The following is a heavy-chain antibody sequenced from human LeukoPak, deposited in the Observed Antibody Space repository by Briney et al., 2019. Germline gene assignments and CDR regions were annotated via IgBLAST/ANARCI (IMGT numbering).Heavy chain of an antibody. CDR3: ARVQFTFYNWHEGWLDP. V-gene: IGHV5-51*01. J-gene: IGHJ5*02. CDR2: IYPGDSDT. Sequence: GESLKISCKGSGYSFTSYWIGWVRQMPGKGLERMGIIYPGDSDTRYSPSFQGQVTISADKSIGTAYLQWSSLKASDTAMYYCARVQFTFYNWHEGWLDPWGQGTLVTVSS. D-gene: IGHD1-20*01. CDR1: GYSFTSYW.